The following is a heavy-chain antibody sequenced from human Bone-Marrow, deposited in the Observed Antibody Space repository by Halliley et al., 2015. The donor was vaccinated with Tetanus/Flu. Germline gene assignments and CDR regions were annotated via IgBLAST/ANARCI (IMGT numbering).Heavy chain of an antibody. V-gene: IGHV4-4*02. D-gene: IGHD3-10*01. J-gene: IGHJ4*02. CDR1: GGSISSDNW. Sequence: TLSLTCGVSGGSISSDNWWGWVRQPPGKGLEWIGYIYYTGGANYNPSLKSRVSISIDTSENQFSLKLSSVTAADTAVYYCARLSFMMVRGVLPKDYWGQGTLVTVSS. CDR3: ARLSFMMVRGVLPKDY. CDR2: IYYTGGA.